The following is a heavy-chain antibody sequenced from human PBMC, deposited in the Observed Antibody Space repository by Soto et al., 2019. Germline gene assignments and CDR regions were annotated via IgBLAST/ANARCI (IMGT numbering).Heavy chain of an antibody. D-gene: IGHD1-7*01. CDR1: GFNFNIYS. CDR3: ARESYGNYYFDY. Sequence: GGSLRLSCAASGFNFNIYSMHWVRQAPGKGLEWVAAIVYDGSQKYYADSVKGRFTISRDNSKNTLYLQMTSLRAEDSAVYYCARESYGNYYFDYWGQGSLVTV. CDR2: IVYDGSQK. J-gene: IGHJ4*02. V-gene: IGHV3-30-3*01.